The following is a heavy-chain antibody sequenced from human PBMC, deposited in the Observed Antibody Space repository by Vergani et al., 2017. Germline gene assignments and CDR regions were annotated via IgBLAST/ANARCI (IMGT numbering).Heavy chain of an antibody. J-gene: IGHJ3*02. V-gene: IGHV4-39*01. Sequence: QLQLQESGPGLVKPSETLSLTCTVSGGSISSSSYYWGWIRQPPGKGLDWIGRIYYSGTPYYNPSLQSRVTISVDTSKNRFSLKVSSVTAADTAVYYCARLLVDMEAFDIWGQGTMVTVSS. CDR2: IYYSGTP. D-gene: IGHD5-12*01. CDR1: GGSISSSSYY. CDR3: ARLLVDMEAFDI.